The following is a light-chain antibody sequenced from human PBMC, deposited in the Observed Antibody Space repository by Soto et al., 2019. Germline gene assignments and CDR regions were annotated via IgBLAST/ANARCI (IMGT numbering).Light chain of an antibody. CDR1: SSDVGGYTY. V-gene: IGLV2-11*01. Sequence: QSALTQPRSVSGSPGQSVTISCTGTSSDVGGYTYVSCYQQHPGKAPKLMIYDVSKRPSGVPDRFSGSKSGNTASLTISGLQAEDEADYYCCSYAGTYTYVFGIGTKLTVL. CDR2: DVS. J-gene: IGLJ1*01. CDR3: CSYAGTYTYV.